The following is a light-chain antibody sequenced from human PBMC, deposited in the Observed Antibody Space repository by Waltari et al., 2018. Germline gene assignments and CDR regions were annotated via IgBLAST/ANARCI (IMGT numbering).Light chain of an antibody. CDR1: SRDVGGHNY. J-gene: IGLJ2*01. V-gene: IGLV2-14*01. CDR2: EVT. Sequence: QSALSQPASVSGSPGQSISISCTGTSRDVGGHNYVSWYQQHPDKAPKPLIYEVTNRPSGLSSRFSGSESGNAATLTISWLQAEDEDDYYCSSFSTSSTLLLFGGGTKLTVL. CDR3: SSFSTSSTLLL.